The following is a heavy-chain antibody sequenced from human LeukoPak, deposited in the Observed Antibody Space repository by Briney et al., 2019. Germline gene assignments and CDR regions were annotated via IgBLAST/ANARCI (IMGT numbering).Heavy chain of an antibody. Sequence: PGGSLRLSCVASGFTFSSRDWMTWVRQAPGKGLEWVANIKQDGSEKNYVDSVKGRFTISRDNAKNTLYLQMNSLRAEDTAVYYCARGLSGYASSLGYWGQGTLVTVSA. CDR2: IKQDGSEK. CDR3: ARGLSGYASSLGY. V-gene: IGHV3-7*01. J-gene: IGHJ4*02. D-gene: IGHD6-6*01. CDR1: GFTFSSRDW.